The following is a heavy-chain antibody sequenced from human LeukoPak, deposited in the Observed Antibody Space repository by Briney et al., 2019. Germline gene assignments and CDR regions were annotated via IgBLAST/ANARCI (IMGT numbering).Heavy chain of an antibody. CDR3: ARHLSSISSCPNY. V-gene: IGHV5-51*01. D-gene: IGHD2-2*01. J-gene: IGHJ4*02. Sequence: GESLKISCKASGYTFTNYYIAWVRQMPGKGLEWMGGIYPGNSDITYSPSFQGQVTISADKSVSTAYLHWSSLKASDTAIYYCARHLSSISSCPNYWGQGTLVTVSS. CDR1: GYTFTNYY. CDR2: IYPGNSDI.